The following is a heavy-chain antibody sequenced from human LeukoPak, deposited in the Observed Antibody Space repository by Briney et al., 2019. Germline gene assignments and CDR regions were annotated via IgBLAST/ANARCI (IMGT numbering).Heavy chain of an antibody. D-gene: IGHD6-13*01. Sequence: QSGGSLRLSCVASGFTFGKYWMSWVRQAPGKGLEWVSAISGSGDSTYYGDSVKGRFTISRDNSKNTLYLQMNSLRAEDTAVYYCAKTRPLDSSSWSHGDYWGQGTLVTVSS. CDR2: ISGSGDST. CDR1: GFTFGKYW. CDR3: AKTRPLDSSSWSHGDY. V-gene: IGHV3-23*01. J-gene: IGHJ4*02.